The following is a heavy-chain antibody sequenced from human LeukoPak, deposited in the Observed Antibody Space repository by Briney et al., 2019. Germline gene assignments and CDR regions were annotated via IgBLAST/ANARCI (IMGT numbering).Heavy chain of an antibody. J-gene: IGHJ3*02. CDR1: GLTFSNYA. CDR3: SKDPNGDYVGAFDM. Sequence: GGSLRLSCTASGLTFSNYATTWVRQAPGKGLEWVSSITGSGRGTYYADSVKGRFSVSRDNSQNTVFLHMNSLRADDTALYYCSKDPNGDYVGAFDMWGPGTMVTVSS. V-gene: IGHV3-23*01. D-gene: IGHD4-17*01. CDR2: ITGSGRGT.